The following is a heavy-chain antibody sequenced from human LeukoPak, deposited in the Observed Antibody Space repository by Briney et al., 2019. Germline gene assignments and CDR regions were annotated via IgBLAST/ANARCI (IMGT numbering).Heavy chain of an antibody. CDR2: ISWNSGSM. D-gene: IGHD3-22*01. CDR3: AKDIAYYYDSSGPLFDN. J-gene: IGHJ4*02. CDR1: GFTFDDYA. Sequence: GGSLRLSCAASGFTFDDYAMHWVRQAPGKGLGWVSGISWNSGSMDYADSVKGRFTISRDNAKNSLYLQMNSLRAEDTAVYYCAKDIAYYYDSSGPLFDNWGQGTLVTVSS. V-gene: IGHV3-9*01.